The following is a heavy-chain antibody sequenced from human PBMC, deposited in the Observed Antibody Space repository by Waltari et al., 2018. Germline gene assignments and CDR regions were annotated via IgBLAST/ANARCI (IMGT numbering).Heavy chain of an antibody. D-gene: IGHD6-13*01. CDR1: GFTFSSYW. CDR2: INSDGSST. V-gene: IGHV3-74*01. J-gene: IGHJ4*02. CDR3: ARDRTGYLND. Sequence: EVQLVESGGGLVQPGGSLRLSCAASGFTFSSYWMHCVRQAPGKGLGWVARINSDGSSTSYADSVKGRVTISRDNAKNTLYLQMNSLRAEDTAVYYCARDRTGYLNDWGQGTLVTVSS.